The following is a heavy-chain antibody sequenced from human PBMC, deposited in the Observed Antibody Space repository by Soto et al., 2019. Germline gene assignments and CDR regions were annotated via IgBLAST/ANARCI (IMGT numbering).Heavy chain of an antibody. Sequence: PSETLSLTCTVSGGSISSSSYYWGWIRQPPGKGLEWIGSIYYSGSTYYNPSLKSRVTISVDTSKNQSSLKLSSVTAADTAVYYCARTTGKLSRSPKFDYWGQGTLVTVSS. CDR1: GGSISSSSYY. J-gene: IGHJ4*02. CDR3: ARTTGKLSRSPKFDY. CDR2: IYYSGST. V-gene: IGHV4-39*01. D-gene: IGHD1-1*01.